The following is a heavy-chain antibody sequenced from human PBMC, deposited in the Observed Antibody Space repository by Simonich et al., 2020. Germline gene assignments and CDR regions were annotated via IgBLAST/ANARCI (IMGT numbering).Heavy chain of an antibody. CDR3: ARSTTGTTAFDI. J-gene: IGHJ3*02. CDR1: GYTFTSYG. CDR2: IRDYNGNT. D-gene: IGHD1-1*01. Sequence: QVQLVQSGAEVKKPGASVKVSCKASGYTFTSYGISWVRQAPGQGLEWMGWIRDYNGNTNHEKKLQGRVTMTTDTSTSTAYMELRSLRSDDTAVYYCARSTTGTTAFDIWGQGTMVTVSS. V-gene: IGHV1-18*01.